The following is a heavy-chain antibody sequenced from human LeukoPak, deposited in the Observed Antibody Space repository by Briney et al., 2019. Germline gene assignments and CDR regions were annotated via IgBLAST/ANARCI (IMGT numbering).Heavy chain of an antibody. Sequence: SETLSLSCTVAGDSVSSKYWNWIRQPPGKGLEWIAYIHNSGSIKYNPSLKSRVTISIDTSKNQISLRLDSVTAADTAVYFCARGDGVHQQYYYYMDVWGEGTTVTVSS. CDR3: ARGDGVHQQYYYYMDV. CDR1: GDSVSSKY. D-gene: IGHD4-17*01. J-gene: IGHJ6*03. V-gene: IGHV4-59*02. CDR2: IHNSGSI.